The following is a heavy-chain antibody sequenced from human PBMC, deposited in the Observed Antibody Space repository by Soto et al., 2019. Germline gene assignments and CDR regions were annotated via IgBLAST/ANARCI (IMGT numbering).Heavy chain of an antibody. Sequence: GGSLRLSCAASGFTFCKYGMAWVRQATGKELEWVSGISTSGGSVYHADSVKGRFTITRDNSKNTLYLQMNGLRAEDTAMYYCAKGALYASGSYYGDGFDMWGQGTMVTVSS. CDR3: AKGALYASGSYYGDGFDM. CDR1: GFTFCKYG. D-gene: IGHD3-10*01. CDR2: ISTSGGSV. J-gene: IGHJ3*02. V-gene: IGHV3-23*01.